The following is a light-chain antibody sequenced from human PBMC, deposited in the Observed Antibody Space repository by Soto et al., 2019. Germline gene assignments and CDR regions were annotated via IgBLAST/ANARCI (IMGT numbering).Light chain of an antibody. V-gene: IGKV3-20*01. Sequence: EIVLTQSPCTLSLSPGERATLSCRASQSLSSGYLAWYQQKPGQAPRILIYAASSRATGIPDRFSGSGSGTDFSLTISRLEPEDFAVYYCHQYDTSPRTFGQGTKVDIK. CDR3: HQYDTSPRT. CDR2: AAS. J-gene: IGKJ1*01. CDR1: QSLSSGY.